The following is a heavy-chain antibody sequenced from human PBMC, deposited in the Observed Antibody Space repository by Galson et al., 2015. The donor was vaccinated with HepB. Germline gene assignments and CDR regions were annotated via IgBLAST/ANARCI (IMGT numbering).Heavy chain of an antibody. CDR2: LSDKGDSI. CDR1: GLTFSSYA. Sequence: SLRLSCAVSGLTFSSYAVSWVRQAPGKGLECVSTLSDKGDSIHYADSVKGRFTISRDKSKNTLYLQMNSLRAEDPAVYYCAKVRGGSSSFDYWGQGTLVTVSS. CDR3: AKVRGGSSSFDY. V-gene: IGHV3-23*01. D-gene: IGHD1-26*01. J-gene: IGHJ4*02.